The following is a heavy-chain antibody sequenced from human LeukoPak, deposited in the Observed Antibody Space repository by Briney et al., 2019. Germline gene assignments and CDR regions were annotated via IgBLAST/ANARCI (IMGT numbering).Heavy chain of an antibody. D-gene: IGHD3-10*01. CDR1: GGSVSSGSFY. J-gene: IGHJ3*02. V-gene: IGHV4-61*01. Sequence: SETLSLTCTVSGGSVSSGSFYWNWIRQPPGKGLEWIGYICYSGSTNYNPSLKSRVTISVDTSKNQFSLKLSSVTAADTAVYYCARSYYYGSGTYSFDIWGQGTMVTVSS. CDR2: ICYSGST. CDR3: ARSYYYGSGTYSFDI.